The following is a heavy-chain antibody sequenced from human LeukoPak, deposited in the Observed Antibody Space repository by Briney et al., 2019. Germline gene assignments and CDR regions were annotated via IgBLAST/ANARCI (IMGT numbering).Heavy chain of an antibody. CDR1: GFTFSGYW. V-gene: IGHV3-7*01. CDR3: AREIRAGYDDVWESYRYTGLDY. CDR2: IKQDGSEK. D-gene: IGHD3-16*02. Sequence: PGGSLRLSCAASGFTFSGYWMSWVRQAPGKGLEWVANIKQDGSEKYYVDYVKGRFTISRDNAKNSLNLQMNSLRAEDTAVYYCAREIRAGYDDVWESYRYTGLDYWGQGTLITVSP. J-gene: IGHJ4*02.